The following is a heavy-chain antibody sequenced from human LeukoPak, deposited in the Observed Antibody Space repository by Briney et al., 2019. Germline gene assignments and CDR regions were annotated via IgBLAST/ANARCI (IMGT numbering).Heavy chain of an antibody. J-gene: IGHJ4*02. CDR2: ISAYNGNT. CDR1: GYTFTSYY. CDR3: ARDPLRFGELLGYFDY. D-gene: IGHD3-10*01. Sequence: ASVKVSCKTSGYTFTSYYISWVRQAPGQGLEWMAWISAYNGNTKYAQKFQGRVTMTTDTSTSTAYMELRSLRSDDTAVYYCARDPLRFGELLGYFDYWGQGTLVTVSS. V-gene: IGHV1-18*01.